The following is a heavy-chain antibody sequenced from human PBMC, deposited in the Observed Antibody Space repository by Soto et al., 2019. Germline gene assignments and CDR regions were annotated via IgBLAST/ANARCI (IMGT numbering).Heavy chain of an antibody. V-gene: IGHV1-69*02. CDR2: IIPILGIA. CDR1: GGTFSSYT. CDR3: ARVPSKAAAGYYYDGMDV. J-gene: IGHJ6*01. D-gene: IGHD6-13*01. Sequence: GASVKVSCKASGGTFSSYTISWVRQAPGQGLEWMGRIIPILGIANYAQKFQGRVTITADKSTSTAYMELSSLRSEDTAVYYCARVPSKAAAGYYYDGMDVWGPGTKVTESS.